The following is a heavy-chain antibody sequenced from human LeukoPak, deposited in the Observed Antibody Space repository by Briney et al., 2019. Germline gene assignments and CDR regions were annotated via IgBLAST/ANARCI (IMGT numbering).Heavy chain of an antibody. V-gene: IGHV4-4*02. CDR1: GSSISSINW. Sequence: SGTLSLTCAVSGSSISSINWWSWVRQPPGKGLEWIGDIYHSGSTNYNPSLKSRVTISVDTSKNQFSLKLRSVTAADTAVYYCARTTEGYCRGRSCYSYYYYMDVWGKGTTVTVSS. J-gene: IGHJ6*03. D-gene: IGHD2-15*01. CDR3: ARTTEGYCRGRSCYSYYYYMDV. CDR2: IYHSGST.